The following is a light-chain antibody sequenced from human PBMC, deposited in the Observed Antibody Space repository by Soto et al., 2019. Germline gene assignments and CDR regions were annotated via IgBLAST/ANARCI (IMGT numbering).Light chain of an antibody. V-gene: IGKV3-15*01. CDR2: DAS. Sequence: EIVMTQSPATLSVSPGERATLSCRASQSVSTNLAWYQQQPGQIPRLLIYDASTRATGIPARFSGSRSGTEFTLTISSLQSEDFAVYYCQQYDNWPPGTFGQGTKVEI. CDR3: QQYDNWPPGT. CDR1: QSVSTN. J-gene: IGKJ1*01.